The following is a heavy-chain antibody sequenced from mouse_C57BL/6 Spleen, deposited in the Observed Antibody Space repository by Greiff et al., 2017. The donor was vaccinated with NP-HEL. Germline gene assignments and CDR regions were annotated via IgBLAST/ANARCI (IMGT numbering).Heavy chain of an antibody. V-gene: IGHV5-17*01. CDR1: GFTFSDYG. Sequence: EVQLVESGGGLVKPGGSLKLSCAASGFTFSDYGMHWVRQAPEKGLEWVAYISRGSSTIYYADTVKGRFTISRDNAKNTLFLQMTSLRSEDTAMYYCARNYGSDWYFDVWGTGTTVTVSS. CDR3: ARNYGSDWYFDV. J-gene: IGHJ1*03. CDR2: ISRGSSTI. D-gene: IGHD1-1*01.